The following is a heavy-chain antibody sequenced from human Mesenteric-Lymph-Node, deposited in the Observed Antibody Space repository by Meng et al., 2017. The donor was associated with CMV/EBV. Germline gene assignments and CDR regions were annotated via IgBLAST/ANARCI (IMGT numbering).Heavy chain of an antibody. D-gene: IGHD4-17*01. Sequence: SETLSLTCTVSGGSISGSTSYWGWIRQPPGKGLEWIGSIYHSGSTYYNPSLKSRVTISVDTSKNQFSLKLSSVTAADTAVYYCARRPPTENAFDIWGQGTMVTVSS. CDR1: GGSISGSTSY. CDR3: ARRPPTENAFDI. J-gene: IGHJ3*02. V-gene: IGHV4-39*07. CDR2: IYHSGST.